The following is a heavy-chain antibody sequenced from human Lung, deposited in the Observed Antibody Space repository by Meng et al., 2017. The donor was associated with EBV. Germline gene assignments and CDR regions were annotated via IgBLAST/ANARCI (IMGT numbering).Heavy chain of an antibody. J-gene: IGHJ4*02. V-gene: IGHV4-4*02. CDR2: IYHSGST. CDR1: CGYRSGCIR. D-gene: IGHD6-19*01. CDR3: ARVGQWLPIDY. Sequence: LKEARARGVKPFGALSTTLGCPCGYRSGCIRWRCAPQPTGEGVEGIGEIYHSGSTNYNPSLKSRVTISVDMSKNQFSLNLSSVTAADTAVFFCARVGQWLPIDYWGQGALVTVSS.